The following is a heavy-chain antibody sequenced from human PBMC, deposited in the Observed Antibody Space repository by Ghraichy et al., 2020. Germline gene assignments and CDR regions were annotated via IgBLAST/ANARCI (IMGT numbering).Heavy chain of an antibody. J-gene: IGHJ4*02. CDR1: GFTFSAYE. CDR3: VLLNWNNGY. CDR2: ISASGTTI. D-gene: IGHD1/OR15-1a*01. Sequence: GGSLRLSCTASGFTFSAYEMNWVRQAPGKGLEWVSYISASGTTIYNADSVKGRFTISRDNARKSLYLQMSSLRVEDTAVYYCVLLNWNNGYWGQGTLVAVAS. V-gene: IGHV3-48*03.